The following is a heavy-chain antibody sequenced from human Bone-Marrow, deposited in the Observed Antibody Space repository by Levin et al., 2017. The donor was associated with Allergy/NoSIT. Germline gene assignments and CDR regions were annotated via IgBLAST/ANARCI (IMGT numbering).Heavy chain of an antibody. V-gene: IGHV3-9*01. CDR1: GFTFDDYA. D-gene: IGHD1-26*01. CDR3: AKDMGVKAFPSFYYYGMDV. Sequence: SLKISCAASGFTFDDYAMHWVRQAPGKGLEWVSGISWNSGSIGYADSVKGRFTISRDNAKNSLYLQMNSLRAEDTALYYCAKDMGVKAFPSFYYYGMDVWGQGTTVTVSS. CDR2: ISWNSGSI. J-gene: IGHJ6*02.